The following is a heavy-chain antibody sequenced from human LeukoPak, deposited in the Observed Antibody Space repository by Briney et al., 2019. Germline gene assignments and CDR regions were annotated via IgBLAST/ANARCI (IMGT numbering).Heavy chain of an antibody. J-gene: IGHJ4*02. CDR1: GGSISSSSYY. D-gene: IGHD6-19*01. CDR2: IYYSGGT. V-gene: IGHV4-39*01. CDR3: ARRRRSGWYGRDY. Sequence: SETLSLTCTVSGGSISSSSYYWGWIRQPPGKGLEWIGSIYYSGGTYYNPSLKSRVTISVDTSKNQFSLKLSSVTAADTAVYYCARRRRSGWYGRDYWGQGTLVTVSS.